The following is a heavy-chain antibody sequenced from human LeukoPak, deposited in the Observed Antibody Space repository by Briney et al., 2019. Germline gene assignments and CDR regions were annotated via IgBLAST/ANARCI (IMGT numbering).Heavy chain of an antibody. J-gene: IGHJ5*02. D-gene: IGHD3-22*01. V-gene: IGHV4-30-4*01. CDR2: IYYSGST. CDR3: ARAHYYDSSGLSFDP. Sequence: NSAETLSLTCTVSGGSISSGDYYWSWIRQPPGKGLEWIVYIYYSGSTYYNPSLKSRVTISVDTSKNQLSLKLSSVTDAGTAVYYCARAHYYDSSGLSFDPWGQGTLVTVSS. CDR1: GGSISSGDYY.